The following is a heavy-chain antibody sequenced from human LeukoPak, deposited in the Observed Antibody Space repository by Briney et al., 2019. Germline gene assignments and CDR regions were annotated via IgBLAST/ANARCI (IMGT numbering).Heavy chain of an antibody. Sequence: PSETLSLTCTVSGGPIRSHYWSWIRQPPGKGLEWMGYIYYSGVTNYNPSLKSRVTISVDTSNNQLSLKVRSVTTADTAVYYCARDGNGDYDDAFDIWGQGTMVTVYS. D-gene: IGHD4-17*01. CDR3: ARDGNGDYDDAFDI. J-gene: IGHJ3*02. CDR2: IYYSGVT. V-gene: IGHV4-59*11. CDR1: GGPIRSHY.